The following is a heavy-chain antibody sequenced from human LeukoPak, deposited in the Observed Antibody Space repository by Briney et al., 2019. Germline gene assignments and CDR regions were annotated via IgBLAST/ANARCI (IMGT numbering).Heavy chain of an antibody. Sequence: SETLSLTCAVYGGSFSGYYWSWIRQPPGKGLEWIGEINHSGSTNYNPSLKSRVTISVDTSKNQFSLKLSSVTAADTAVHYCARGGYDFWSGYYTARFDPWGQGTLVTVSS. V-gene: IGHV4-34*01. J-gene: IGHJ5*02. CDR1: GGSFSGYY. CDR3: ARGGYDFWSGYYTARFDP. CDR2: INHSGST. D-gene: IGHD3-3*01.